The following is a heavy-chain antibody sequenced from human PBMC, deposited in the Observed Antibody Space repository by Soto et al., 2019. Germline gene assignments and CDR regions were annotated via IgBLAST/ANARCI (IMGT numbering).Heavy chain of an antibody. V-gene: IGHV4-31*02. CDR3: ARKVEDQTFDY. D-gene: IGHD2-15*01. Sequence: IRQHPGKGLEWIGYIYYSGSTYYNPSLKSRVTISVDTSKNQFSLKLSSVTAADTAVYYCARKVEDQTFDYWGQGTLVTVSS. J-gene: IGHJ4*02. CDR2: IYYSGST.